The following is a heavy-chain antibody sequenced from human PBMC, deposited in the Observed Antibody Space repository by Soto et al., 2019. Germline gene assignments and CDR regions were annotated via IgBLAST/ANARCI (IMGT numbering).Heavy chain of an antibody. CDR1: GYTFTSYD. V-gene: IGHV1-8*01. D-gene: IGHD1-7*01. CDR2: MNPNSGNT. Sequence: ASVKVSCKASGYTFTSYDINWVRHATVQGHEWVGWMNPNSGNTGYAQKFQGRVTMTRHTTQSTAYMELSSLRSEDTTKYYCARVQTGTTTSSYYGMDVWGQGTTVTVSS. CDR3: ARVQTGTTTSSYYGMDV. J-gene: IGHJ6*02.